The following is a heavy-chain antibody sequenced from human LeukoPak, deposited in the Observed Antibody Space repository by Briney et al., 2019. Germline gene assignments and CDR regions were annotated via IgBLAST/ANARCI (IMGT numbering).Heavy chain of an antibody. V-gene: IGHV4-39*07. CDR1: GGSISSGSYY. Sequence: SETLSLTCTVSGGSISSGSYYWGWIRQPPGKGLEWIGSIYYSGSTYYNPSLKSRVTISVDTSKNQFSLKLSSVTAEDTAVYYCARATPADYWGQGTLVTVSS. D-gene: IGHD2-2*01. CDR3: ARATPADY. CDR2: IYYSGST. J-gene: IGHJ4*02.